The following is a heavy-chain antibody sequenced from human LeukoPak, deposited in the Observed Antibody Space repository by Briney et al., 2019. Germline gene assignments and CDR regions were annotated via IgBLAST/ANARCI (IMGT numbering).Heavy chain of an antibody. CDR2: INPSGGST. CDR3: ARKVDYYDSSARYYFDY. CDR1: GYTFTSYY. Sequence: ASVKVSCKASGYTFTSYYMHWVRQAPGQGLEWMGIINPSGGSTSYAQKFQGRVTMTRDTSTSTVYMELSSLRSEDTAVYYCARKVDYYDSSARYYFDYWGQGTLVTVSS. V-gene: IGHV1-46*01. D-gene: IGHD3-22*01. J-gene: IGHJ4*02.